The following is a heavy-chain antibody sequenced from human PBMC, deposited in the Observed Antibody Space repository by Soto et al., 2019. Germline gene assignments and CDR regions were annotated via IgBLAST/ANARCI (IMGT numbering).Heavy chain of an antibody. CDR1: GFDFGDYA. V-gene: IGHV3-49*04. Sequence: HPGGSLRLSCATSGFDFGDYALTWVRQGPGRGLEWVAFIRAKPAGGTAEYAASVKGRFTLSRDGSESIAYLQMNSLKMEDTGMYYCARVGQGAATRWFFDYWGQGTPVTVSS. D-gene: IGHD1-26*01. CDR2: IRAKPAGGTA. CDR3: ARVGQGAATRWFFDY. J-gene: IGHJ4*02.